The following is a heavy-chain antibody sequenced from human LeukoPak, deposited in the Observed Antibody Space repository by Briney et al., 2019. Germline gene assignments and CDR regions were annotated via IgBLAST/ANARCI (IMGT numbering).Heavy chain of an antibody. V-gene: IGHV1-2*02. J-gene: IGHJ5*02. CDR2: IYPYSGDT. CDR3: ARVGQYYYDSSGYYLNWFDP. Sequence: ASLTVSCKASGYTFTRYYIHWVRQAPGQGLEWMGWIYPYSGDTNYAQNFQGRVTMTRDTSISTAYMELSSVRSEDTAVYYCARVGQYYYDSSGYYLNWFDPWGQGTLVTVSS. CDR1: GYTFTRYY. D-gene: IGHD3-22*01.